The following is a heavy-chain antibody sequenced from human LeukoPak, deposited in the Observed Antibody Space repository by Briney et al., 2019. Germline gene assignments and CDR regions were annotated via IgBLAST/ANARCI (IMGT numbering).Heavy chain of an antibody. J-gene: IGHJ4*02. D-gene: IGHD6-19*01. V-gene: IGHV3-9*01. CDR2: ISWNSGSI. Sequence: GGSLRLSCAASGFTFDDYAMHWVRQAPGKGLEWVSGISWNSGSIGYADSVKGRFTISRDNAKNSLYLQMNCLRAEDTALYYCAKDMDIGYSSGWLIDYWGQGTLVTVSS. CDR3: AKDMDIGYSSGWLIDY. CDR1: GFTFDDYA.